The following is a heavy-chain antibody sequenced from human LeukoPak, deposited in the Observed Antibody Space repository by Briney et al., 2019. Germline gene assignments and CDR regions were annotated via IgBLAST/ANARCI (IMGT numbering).Heavy chain of an antibody. Sequence: SVKVSCKASGATFSDYALNWVRQAPGQGLEWMGVFIPILGTANSTQKFHDRLTITADISTNTAYMELSSLRSEDTAVYFCAAIPVFGVVLHQEPVWGKGTTVTVSS. CDR1: GATFSDYA. CDR3: AAIPVFGVVLHQEPV. CDR2: FIPILGTA. D-gene: IGHD3-3*01. V-gene: IGHV1-69*10. J-gene: IGHJ6*04.